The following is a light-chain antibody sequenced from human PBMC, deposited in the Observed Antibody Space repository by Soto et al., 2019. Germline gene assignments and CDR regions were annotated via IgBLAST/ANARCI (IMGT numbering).Light chain of an antibody. V-gene: IGLV2-14*03. J-gene: IGLJ1*01. CDR3: SSYTTSTTRQIG. CDR1: SSDVGGYNY. Sequence: QSALTQPASVSGSPGQSITISCTGTSSDVGGYNYVSWYQHHPGKAPKLIIYDVTNRPSGVSNPFSGSKSGNTASLTISGLQPEDEADYYCSSYTTSTTRQIGFRTGTKVPDL. CDR2: DVT.